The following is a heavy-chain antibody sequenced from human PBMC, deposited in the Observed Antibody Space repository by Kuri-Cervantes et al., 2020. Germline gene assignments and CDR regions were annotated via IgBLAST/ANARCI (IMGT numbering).Heavy chain of an antibody. Sequence: ASVKVSCKASGYSFTDDYIHWVRQATGQGLEWMGWMNPNSGNTGYAQKFQGRVTMTRNTSISTAYMELSSLRSEDTAVYYCARVSGYGATRYFDYWGQGTLVTVSS. CDR3: ARVSGYGATRYFDY. D-gene: IGHD4-17*01. V-gene: IGHV1-8*02. J-gene: IGHJ4*02. CDR1: GYSFTDDY. CDR2: MNPNSGNT.